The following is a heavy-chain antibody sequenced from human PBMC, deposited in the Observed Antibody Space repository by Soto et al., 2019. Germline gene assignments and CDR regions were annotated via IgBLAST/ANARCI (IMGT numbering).Heavy chain of an antibody. D-gene: IGHD2-15*01. CDR1: GGTFSSYA. J-gene: IGHJ3*02. CDR3: ARGGYCSGGSCYVLLNAFDI. V-gene: IGHV1-69*13. CDR2: IIPIFGTA. Sequence: ASVKVSCKASGGTFSSYAISWVRQAPGQGLEWMGGIIPIFGTANYAQKFQGRVTITADESTSTAYMELSSLRSEDTAVYYCARGGYCSGGSCYVLLNAFDIWGQGTMVTVS.